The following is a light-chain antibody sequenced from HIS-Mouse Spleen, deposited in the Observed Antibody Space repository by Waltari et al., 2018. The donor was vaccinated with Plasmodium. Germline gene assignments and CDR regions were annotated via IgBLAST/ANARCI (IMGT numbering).Light chain of an antibody. V-gene: IGKV3-15*01. CDR2: GAS. CDR3: QQYNNWSFT. CDR1: QGVTSN. Sequence: IVLTQSPATLSVSPGERATPSCRASQGVTSNFAWYQQKPGQAPRLLIYGASTRATGIPARFSGSGSGTEFTLTISSLQSEDFAVYYCQQYNNWSFTFGPGTKVDIK. J-gene: IGKJ3*01.